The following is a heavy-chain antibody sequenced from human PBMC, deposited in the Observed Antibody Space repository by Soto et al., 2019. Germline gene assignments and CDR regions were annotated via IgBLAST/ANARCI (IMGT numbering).Heavy chain of an antibody. J-gene: IGHJ6*02. V-gene: IGHV4-31*03. CDR1: GGSISSGGYY. Sequence: SETLSLTCTVSGGSISSGGYYWSWIRQHPGKGLEWIGYIYYSGSTYYNPSLKSRVTISVDTSKNQFSLKLSSVTAADTAVYYCARDLMVRGVKGYYYYGMDVWGQGTTVTVSS. CDR2: IYYSGST. D-gene: IGHD3-10*01. CDR3: ARDLMVRGVKGYYYYGMDV.